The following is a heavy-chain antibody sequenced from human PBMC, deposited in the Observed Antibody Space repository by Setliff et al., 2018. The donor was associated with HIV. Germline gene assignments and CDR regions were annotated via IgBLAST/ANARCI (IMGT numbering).Heavy chain of an antibody. CDR1: GFTFNSYA. Sequence: GGSLRLSCAASGFTFNSYAMSWVRQAPGKGLEWVATMSGSTGDTYYADSVKGRFTISRDNSKNTLSLQMNGLGAEDTAVYYCANRLRGYNKWYYFDYWGQGTLVTVS. V-gene: IGHV3-23*01. J-gene: IGHJ4*02. D-gene: IGHD1-1*01. CDR2: MSGSTGDT. CDR3: ANRLRGYNKWYYFDY.